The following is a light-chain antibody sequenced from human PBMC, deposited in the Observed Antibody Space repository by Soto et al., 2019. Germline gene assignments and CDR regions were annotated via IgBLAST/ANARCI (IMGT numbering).Light chain of an antibody. CDR2: DAS. V-gene: IGKV1-5*01. Sequence: DIQMTKSPSTLSASVGDRVTITCRASQSISSWLAWYQQKPGKAPKALIYDASTLRSGVPSRFSGGGSGTEFTLTISSLQPEDFATYCCQQLNSYPLTFGGGTKVDI. CDR3: QQLNSYPLT. CDR1: QSISSW. J-gene: IGKJ4*01.